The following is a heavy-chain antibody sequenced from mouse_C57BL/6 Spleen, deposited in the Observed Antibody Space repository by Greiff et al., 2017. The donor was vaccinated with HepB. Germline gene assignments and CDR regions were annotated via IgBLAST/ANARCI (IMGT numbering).Heavy chain of an antibody. CDR2: IDPNSGGT. V-gene: IGHV1-72*01. CDR1: GYTFTSYW. D-gene: IGHD1-1*01. CDR3: ASYYGSSSYAMDY. J-gene: IGHJ4*01. Sequence: QVHVKQSGAELVKPGASVKLSCKASGYTFTSYWMHWVKQRPGRGLEWIGRIDPNSGGTKYNEKFKSKATLTVDKPSSTAYMQLSSLTSEDSAVYYCASYYGSSSYAMDYWGQGTSVTVSS.